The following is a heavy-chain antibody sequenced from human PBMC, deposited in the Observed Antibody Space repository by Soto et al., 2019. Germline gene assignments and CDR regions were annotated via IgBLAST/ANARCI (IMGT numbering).Heavy chain of an antibody. V-gene: IGHV4-30-4*01. CDR2: IYYIGTT. Sequence: QVQLQASGPGLVKPSQTLSLTCTVSGDSMGSGDYYWTWIRQPPGKGLEWIGYIYYIGTTFYHPSLESRVNISIGTSKNHFSLRLTSVTAADTAVYYCSRGSTYYGFLTWGQGTLVTVSS. CDR3: SRGSTYYGFLT. J-gene: IGHJ5*02. D-gene: IGHD3-10*01. CDR1: GDSMGSGDYY.